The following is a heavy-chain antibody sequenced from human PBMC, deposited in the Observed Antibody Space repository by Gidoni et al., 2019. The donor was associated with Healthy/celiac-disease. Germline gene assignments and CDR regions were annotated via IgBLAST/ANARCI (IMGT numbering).Heavy chain of an antibody. V-gene: IGHV1-18*01. J-gene: IGHJ4*02. D-gene: IGHD3-22*01. CDR1: GYTFTSYG. CDR2: ISAYNGNT. Sequence: QVQLVQSGAEVKKPGASVKVSCKASGYTFTSYGIRWVRQAPGQGLEWMGWISAYNGNTNYAQKLQGRVTMTTDTSTSTAYMELRSLRSDDTAVYYCARAAETYYYDSSGYYADYWGQGTLVTVSS. CDR3: ARAAETYYYDSSGYYADY.